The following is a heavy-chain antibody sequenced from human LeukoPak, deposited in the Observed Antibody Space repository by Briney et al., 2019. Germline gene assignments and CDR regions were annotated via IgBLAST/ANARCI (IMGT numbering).Heavy chain of an antibody. CDR3: ARSIVVVPAAIGMDV. V-gene: IGHV1-18*01. D-gene: IGHD2-2*01. CDR1: GGTFSSYA. CDR2: ISAYNGNT. Sequence: ASVKVSCKASGGTFSSYAISWVRQAPGQGLEWMGWISAYNGNTNYAQKLQGRVTMTTDTSTSTAYMELRSLRSDDTAVYYCARSIVVVPAAIGMDVWGKGTTVTISS. J-gene: IGHJ6*04.